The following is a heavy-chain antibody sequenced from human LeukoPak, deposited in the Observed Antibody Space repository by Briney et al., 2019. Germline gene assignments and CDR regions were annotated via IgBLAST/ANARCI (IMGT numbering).Heavy chain of an antibody. CDR2: IIPILRIA. CDR1: GGTFSSYA. D-gene: IGHD4-11*01. Sequence: SVKVSCKASGGTFSSYAMSWVRQAPGQGLEWMGRIIPILRIANYAQKFQGRVTITADKSTSTAYMELSSLRSEDTAVYYCARDTTVRRLDYWGQGTLVTVSS. J-gene: IGHJ4*02. V-gene: IGHV1-69*04. CDR3: ARDTTVRRLDY.